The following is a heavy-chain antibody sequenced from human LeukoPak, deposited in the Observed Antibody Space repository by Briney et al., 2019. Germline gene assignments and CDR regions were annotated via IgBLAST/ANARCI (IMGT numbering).Heavy chain of an antibody. CDR2: IKEGGSEE. CDR3: ARTYDYVWGSSRAHYYFDY. V-gene: IGHV3-7*01. Sequence: GSLRISCAASGFTFSAYWMSWVRQAPGRGLEWVANIKEGGSEESFVDSVKGRFTISRDNDSNSLFQQMNSLRAEETAVYYCARTYDYVWGSSRAHYYFDYWGQGSLVTVSS. CDR1: GFTFSAYW. J-gene: IGHJ4*02. D-gene: IGHD3-16*02.